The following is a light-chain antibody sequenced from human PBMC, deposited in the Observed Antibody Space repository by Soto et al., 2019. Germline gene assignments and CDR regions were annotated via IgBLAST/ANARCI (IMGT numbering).Light chain of an antibody. CDR1: QSISNR. CDR3: QQYNSYPWT. J-gene: IGKJ1*01. V-gene: IGKV1-5*01. Sequence: DIQMTQSPSTLSASVGDGVTITCRASQSISNRLAWYQQKPGEAPKYLIYDASTLDSGAPSRFSGSGSGTEFTLSISSLQPDDFATYYCQQYNSYPWTFGQGTTVDIK. CDR2: DAS.